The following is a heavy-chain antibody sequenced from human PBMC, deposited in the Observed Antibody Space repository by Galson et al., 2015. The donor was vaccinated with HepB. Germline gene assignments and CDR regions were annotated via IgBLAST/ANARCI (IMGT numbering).Heavy chain of an antibody. V-gene: IGHV3-21*01. CDR2: ISSSSSYI. Sequence: SLRLSCAASGFTFSSYSMNWVRQAPGKGLEWVSSISSSSSYIYYADSVKGRFTISRDNAKNSLYLQMNSLRAEDTAVYYCARGAYCSSTSCYEAFDIWGQGTMVTVSS. CDR3: ARGAYCSSTSCYEAFDI. D-gene: IGHD2-2*01. CDR1: GFTFSSYS. J-gene: IGHJ3*02.